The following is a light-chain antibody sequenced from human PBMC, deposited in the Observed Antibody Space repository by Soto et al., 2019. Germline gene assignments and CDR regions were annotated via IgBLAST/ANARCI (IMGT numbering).Light chain of an antibody. Sequence: IRMTQSPSSLSASTGDRVTMTFRASQTISSWLAWYQQKPVKAPKLLIYKASTLKSGVPSRFSGSGSGTEFTLTISSLQPDDFATYYCQHYNSYSEAFGQGTKVDIK. J-gene: IGKJ1*01. CDR2: KAS. V-gene: IGKV1-5*03. CDR1: QTISSW. CDR3: QHYNSYSEA.